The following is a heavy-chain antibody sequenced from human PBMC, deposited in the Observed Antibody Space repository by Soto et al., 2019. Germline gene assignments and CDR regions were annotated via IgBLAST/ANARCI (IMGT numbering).Heavy chain of an antibody. CDR2: INSDGSST. CDR1: GFTFSSYW. V-gene: IGHV3-74*01. J-gene: IGHJ6*04. Sequence: GGSLRLSCAASGFTFSSYWMHWVRQAPGKGLVWVSRINSDGSSTSYADSVKGRFTISRDNAKNTLYLQMNSLRAEDTAVYYCARAKYYYDSSGYYPNHYYSYSGMDVWGKGTTVTV. CDR3: ARAKYYYDSSGYYPNHYYSYSGMDV. D-gene: IGHD3-22*01.